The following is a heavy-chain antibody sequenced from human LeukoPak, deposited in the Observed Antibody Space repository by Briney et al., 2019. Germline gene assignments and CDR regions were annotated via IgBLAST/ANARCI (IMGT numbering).Heavy chain of an antibody. CDR1: GFTFSDYY. J-gene: IGHJ4*02. D-gene: IGHD3-16*01. V-gene: IGHV3-11*01. CDR2: ISSSGSTI. Sequence: GGSLRLSCAASGFTFSDYYMSWIRQVPGKGLEWVSYISSSGSTIYYADSVKGRLTISRDNAQNSLYLQMGSLRAEDTAVFYCARVLGGPGDYFDYWGQGTLVTVSP. CDR3: ARVLGGPGDYFDY.